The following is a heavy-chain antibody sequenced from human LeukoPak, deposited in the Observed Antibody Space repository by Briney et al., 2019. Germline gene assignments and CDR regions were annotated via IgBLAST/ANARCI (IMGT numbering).Heavy chain of an antibody. CDR3: AGDGEVGQFDY. D-gene: IGHD3-10*01. CDR1: GYTFTGYY. V-gene: IGHV1-2*02. Sequence: ASVKVSCKASGYTFTGYYMHWVRQAPGRGLEWMGWINPNSGGTNYAQKLQGRVTMTRDTSISTAYMELSRLRSDDTAVYYCAGDGEVGQFDYWGQGTLVTVSS. J-gene: IGHJ4*02. CDR2: INPNSGGT.